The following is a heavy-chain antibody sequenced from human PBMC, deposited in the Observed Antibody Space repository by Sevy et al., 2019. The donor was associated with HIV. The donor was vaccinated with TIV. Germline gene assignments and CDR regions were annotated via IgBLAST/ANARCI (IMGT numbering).Heavy chain of an antibody. CDR1: GFTFNIYS. CDR3: ARASQQLVLLREYYFDY. J-gene: IGHJ4*02. Sequence: GGSLRLSCAASGFTFNIYSMNWVRQAPGKGQEWVSSISSSSSYIYYADSLKGRFTVSRDNAKNSLYLQMNSLRAEDTAVYYCARASQQLVLLREYYFDYWGQGTLVTVSS. CDR2: ISSSSSYI. D-gene: IGHD6-13*01. V-gene: IGHV3-21*01.